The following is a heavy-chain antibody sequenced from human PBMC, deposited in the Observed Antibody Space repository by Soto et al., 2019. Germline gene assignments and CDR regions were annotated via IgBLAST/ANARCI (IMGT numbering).Heavy chain of an antibody. V-gene: IGHV1-69*01. CDR1: GGTFSSHG. Sequence: QVQLVQSGTVVQRRGSSVKVSCQASGGTFSSHGMAWVRQAPGQGLEWMGGIIPTFGTATYAPKFQGRVTTTADGPTDSPQTHCSRRTSEGTAVLGCPVKDYF. J-gene: IGHJ1*01. CDR2: IIPTFGTA. CDR3: PVKDYF. D-gene: IGHD2-15*01.